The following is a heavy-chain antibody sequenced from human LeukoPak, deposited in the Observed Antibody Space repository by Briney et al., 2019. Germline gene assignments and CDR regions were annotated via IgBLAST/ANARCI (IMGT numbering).Heavy chain of an antibody. D-gene: IGHD3-10*01. V-gene: IGHV1-2*02. CDR3: AKVPYYYGSGSSTSWFDP. Sequence: ASVKVSCKASGYTFTGYYMHWVRQAPGQGLEWMGWINPNSGGTNYAQKFQGRVTMTRDTSISTAYMELSRLRSDDTAVYYCAKVPYYYGSGSSTSWFDPWGQGTLVTVSS. CDR2: INPNSGGT. J-gene: IGHJ5*02. CDR1: GYTFTGYY.